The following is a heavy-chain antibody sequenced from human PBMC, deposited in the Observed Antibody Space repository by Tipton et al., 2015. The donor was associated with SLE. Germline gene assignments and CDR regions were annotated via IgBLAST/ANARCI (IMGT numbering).Heavy chain of an antibody. CDR2: IYYSGRP. CDR1: GGPISSYY. Sequence: TLSLTCTVSGGPISSYYWSWIRRPPGKGLEWIGYIYYSGRPNYTPSLKSRVTISVDTSKNQFSLKLSSVTAADTAVYYCARGGAEGLWFRESSVAFDIWGQGTMVTVSS. J-gene: IGHJ3*02. D-gene: IGHD3-10*01. CDR3: ARGGAEGLWFRESSVAFDI. V-gene: IGHV4-59*01.